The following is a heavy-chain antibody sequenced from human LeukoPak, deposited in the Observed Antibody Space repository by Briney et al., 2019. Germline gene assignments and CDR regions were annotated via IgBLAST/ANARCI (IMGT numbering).Heavy chain of an antibody. Sequence: SGGSVSLSCGASGFTFSRYSMKWVRQAAGRGREWVSSISSSSSYIYYADSVKGRFTVSRDNAKNSLYLQMNILRAEDTAVYYCARDVIGWDIAARPRWFDPWGQGTLVTVSS. D-gene: IGHD6-6*01. CDR1: GFTFSRYS. J-gene: IGHJ5*02. CDR2: ISSSSSYI. V-gene: IGHV3-21*01. CDR3: ARDVIGWDIAARPRWFDP.